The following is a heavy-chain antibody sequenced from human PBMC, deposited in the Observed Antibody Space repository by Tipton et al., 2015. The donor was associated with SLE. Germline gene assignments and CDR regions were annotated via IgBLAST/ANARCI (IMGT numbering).Heavy chain of an antibody. CDR3: ARSLGTYYYDSTVAF. CDR1: GGSISSYY. CDR2: IFDSGST. D-gene: IGHD3-22*01. J-gene: IGHJ4*02. Sequence: TLSLTCTVSGGSISSYYWSWIRQSPGKGLEWNGYIFDSGSTNYNPSLKSRVTISVDTSKNQFSLKLSSVTAADTAVYYCARSLGTYYYDSTVAFWGQGNLVTVSS. V-gene: IGHV4-59*01.